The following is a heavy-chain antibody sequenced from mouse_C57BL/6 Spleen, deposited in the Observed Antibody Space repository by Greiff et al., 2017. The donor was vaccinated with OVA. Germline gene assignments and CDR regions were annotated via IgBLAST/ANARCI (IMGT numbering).Heavy chain of an antibody. CDR2: IDPEDGET. CDR1: GFNIKDYY. J-gene: IGHJ4*01. V-gene: IGHV14-2*01. CDR3: ARFYYGSSYVYYYAMDY. D-gene: IGHD1-1*01. Sequence: EVKLMESGAELVKPGASVKLSCTASGFNIKDYYMHWVKQRTEQGLEWIGRIDPEDGETKYAPKFQGKATITADTSSNTAYLQLSSLTSEDTAVYYCARFYYGSSYVYYYAMDYWGQGTSVTVSS.